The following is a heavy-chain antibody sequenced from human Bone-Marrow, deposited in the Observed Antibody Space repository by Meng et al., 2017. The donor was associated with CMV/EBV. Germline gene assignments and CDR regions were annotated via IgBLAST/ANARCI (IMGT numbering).Heavy chain of an antibody. Sequence: SETLSLTCIVSGGSTSSRNYYWGWIRQPPGKGLELIGSIHYRGSTYCNPSLKSRVTISVDTSKDQFSLKLSSVTAADAAVYFCARSSDITGSLDYWGQGTLVTVSS. CDR3: ARSSDITGSLDY. J-gene: IGHJ4*02. D-gene: IGHD3-10*01. CDR1: GGSTSSRNYY. CDR2: IHYRGST. V-gene: IGHV4-39*07.